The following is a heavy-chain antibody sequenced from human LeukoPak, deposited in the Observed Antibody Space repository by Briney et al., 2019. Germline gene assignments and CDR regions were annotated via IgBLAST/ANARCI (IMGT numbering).Heavy chain of an antibody. CDR2: IGTAGDT. Sequence: GGSLRLSCAASGFTFSSYDMHWVRQATGKGLEWVSAIGTAGDTYYPGSVKGRFTISRENAKNSLYLQMNSLRAGDTAVYYCARVSEWYYGMDVWGQGTTVTVSS. CDR3: ARVSEWYYGMDV. J-gene: IGHJ6*02. CDR1: GFTFSSYD. D-gene: IGHD3-3*01. V-gene: IGHV3-13*01.